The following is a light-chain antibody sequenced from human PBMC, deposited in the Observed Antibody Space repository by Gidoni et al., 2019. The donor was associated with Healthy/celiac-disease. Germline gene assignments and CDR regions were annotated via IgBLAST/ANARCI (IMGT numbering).Light chain of an antibody. V-gene: IGKV3-15*01. Sequence: IVMTQSPSTLPVSPGARATRSCSASQSVSSYLTWYQQKPGTSPKLLIYVASTRATGIPARFSGSGSGTEFTLTIGSLQSEDFAVYYCQQYNNWPPLTFGQGTKVEIK. J-gene: IGKJ1*01. CDR2: VAS. CDR3: QQYNNWPPLT. CDR1: QSVSSY.